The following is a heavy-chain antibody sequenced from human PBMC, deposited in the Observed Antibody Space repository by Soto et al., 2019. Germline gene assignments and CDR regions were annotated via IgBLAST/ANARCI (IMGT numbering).Heavy chain of an antibody. J-gene: IGHJ4*02. V-gene: IGHV4-59*01. Sequence: SETLSLTCTVSGGSISPYYWSWVRQSPGMGLEMIGYVYYTGRTMYNPSLQRRLTISVDISNNQFSLKLTSVTAADTAVYYCARMPYSGNIPPMDYWGRGILVTVSS. CDR2: VYYTGRT. CDR1: GGSISPYY. D-gene: IGHD2-21*01. CDR3: ARMPYSGNIPPMDY.